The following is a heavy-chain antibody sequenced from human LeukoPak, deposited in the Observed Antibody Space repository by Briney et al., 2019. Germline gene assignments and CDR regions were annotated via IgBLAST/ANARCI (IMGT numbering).Heavy chain of an antibody. V-gene: IGHV1-3*03. CDR2: INAGNGNT. CDR3: ARGPLGGYYYSPAYYFDY. D-gene: IGHD3-22*01. CDR1: GYTFTSYA. J-gene: IGHJ4*02. Sequence: ASVKVSCKASGYTFTSYAMHWVRQAPGQRLEWMGWINAGNGNTKYSQEFQGRVTITRDTSASTAYMELSSLRSEDMAVYYCARGPLGGYYYSPAYYFDYWGQGTLVTVSS.